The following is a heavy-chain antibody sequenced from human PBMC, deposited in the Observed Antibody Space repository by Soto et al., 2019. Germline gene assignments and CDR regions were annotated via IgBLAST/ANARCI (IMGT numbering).Heavy chain of an antibody. Sequence: PSETLSLTCTVSGGSISSYYWSWIRQPPGKGLEWIGYIYYSGSTNYNPSLKSRVTISVDTSKNQFSLKLSSVTAADTAVYYCARDGEIGVDYWGQGTLGTVSS. CDR2: IYYSGST. CDR1: GGSISSYY. CDR3: ARDGEIGVDY. V-gene: IGHV4-59*01. D-gene: IGHD3-22*01. J-gene: IGHJ4*02.